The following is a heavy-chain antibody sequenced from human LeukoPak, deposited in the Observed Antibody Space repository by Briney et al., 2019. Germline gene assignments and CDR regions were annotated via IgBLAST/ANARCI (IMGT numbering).Heavy chain of an antibody. CDR2: IYHSGST. CDR1: GGSISSGGYS. D-gene: IGHD1-26*01. CDR3: ARDHSGSPDWFDP. Sequence: KASETLSLTCAVSGGSISSGGYSWSWIRQPPGKGLEWIGYIYHSGSTYYNPSLKSRVTISVDTSKNQFSLKLSSVTAADTAVYYCARDHSGSPDWFDPWGQGTLVTVSS. J-gene: IGHJ5*02. V-gene: IGHV4-30-2*01.